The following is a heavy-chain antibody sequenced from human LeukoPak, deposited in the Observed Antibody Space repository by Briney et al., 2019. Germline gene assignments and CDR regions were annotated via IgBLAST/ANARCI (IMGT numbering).Heavy chain of an antibody. CDR1: GFTFSSYA. CDR3: AKDRYSSGWYPFDP. Sequence: GGSLRLSCAASGFTFSSYAMSWVRQAPGKGLEWVSGISWNSGSIGYADSVKGRFTISRDNAKNSLYLQMNSLRAEDTALYYCAKDRYSSGWYPFDPWGQGTLVTVSS. J-gene: IGHJ5*02. CDR2: ISWNSGSI. D-gene: IGHD6-19*01. V-gene: IGHV3-9*01.